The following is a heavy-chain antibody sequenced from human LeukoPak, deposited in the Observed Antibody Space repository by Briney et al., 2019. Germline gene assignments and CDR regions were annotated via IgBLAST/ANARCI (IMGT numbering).Heavy chain of an antibody. J-gene: IGHJ4*02. CDR3: ARGEAVAVPFDF. CDR1: GFDFSAYY. D-gene: IGHD6-19*01. CDR2: VSTVTRYT. V-gene: IGHV3-11*06. Sequence: GGSLILSCAASGFDFSAYYMSWIRQAPGKGPEWVSYVSTVTRYTKYADSVKGRFTISRDNVKNSLYMQMNSLKAEDTAVYYCARGEAVAVPFDFWGQGALVTVSS.